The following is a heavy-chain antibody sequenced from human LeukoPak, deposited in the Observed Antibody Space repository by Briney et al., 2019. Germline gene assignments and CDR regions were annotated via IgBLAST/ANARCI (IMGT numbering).Heavy chain of an antibody. CDR3: ANTLGIDGDPTFDY. CDR2: INPSGGST. D-gene: IGHD4-17*01. CDR1: GYTFTSYY. V-gene: IGHV1-46*01. Sequence: ASVKVSCKASGYTFTSYYMHWVRQAPGQGLEWMGIINPSGGSTSYAQKFQGRVTITADKSTSTAYMELSSLRSEDTAVYYCANTLGIDGDPTFDYWGQGTLVTVSS. J-gene: IGHJ4*02.